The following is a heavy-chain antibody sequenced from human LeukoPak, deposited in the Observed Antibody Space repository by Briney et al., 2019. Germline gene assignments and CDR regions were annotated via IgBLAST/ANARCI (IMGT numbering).Heavy chain of an antibody. Sequence: ASVKVSCKASGGTFSSYAISWVRQAPGQGLEWMRGIIPIFGTANYAQKFQGRVTITADESTSTAYMELSSLRSEDTAVYYCAILLTTVTAAHDYWGQGTLVTVSS. V-gene: IGHV1-69*13. CDR1: GGTFSSYA. CDR2: IIPIFGTA. CDR3: AILLTTVTAAHDY. J-gene: IGHJ4*02. D-gene: IGHD4-17*01.